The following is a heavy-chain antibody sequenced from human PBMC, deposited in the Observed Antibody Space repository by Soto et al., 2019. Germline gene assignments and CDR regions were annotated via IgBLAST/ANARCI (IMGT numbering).Heavy chain of an antibody. CDR3: ASVTFDDYGGNSGVFDI. Sequence: SVKVSCKASGGTFSSYAISWVRQAPGQGLEWMGGIIPIFGTANYAQKFQGRVTITADESTSTAYMELSSLRSEDTAVYYCASVTFDDYGGNSGVFDIWGQGTMVTVSS. J-gene: IGHJ3*02. CDR2: IIPIFGTA. V-gene: IGHV1-69*13. D-gene: IGHD4-17*01. CDR1: GGTFSSYA.